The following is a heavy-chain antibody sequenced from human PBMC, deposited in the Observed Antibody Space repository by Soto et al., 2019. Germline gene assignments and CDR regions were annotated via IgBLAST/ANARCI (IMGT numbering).Heavy chain of an antibody. D-gene: IGHD5-12*01. Sequence: EVQLLESGGGLVQPGGSLRLSCAASGFTFSSYAMTWVRQAPGKGLEWVSGISGGGASTYYADSVKGRCTISRDNFNITLFLQMNSLTAEDSAVYYYVKDRGTVGYRYGMDVWGQGTTVTVSS. CDR3: VKDRGTVGYRYGMDV. J-gene: IGHJ6*02. V-gene: IGHV3-23*01. CDR1: GFTFSSYA. CDR2: ISGGGAST.